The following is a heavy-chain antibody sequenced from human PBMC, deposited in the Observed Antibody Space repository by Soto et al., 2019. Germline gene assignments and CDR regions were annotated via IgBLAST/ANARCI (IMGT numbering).Heavy chain of an antibody. CDR3: AHTYYYDGGANSFDY. V-gene: IGHV2-5*02. D-gene: IGHD3-22*01. CDR1: GFSLSTSGVG. J-gene: IGHJ4*02. CDR2: IYWDDDK. Sequence: QITLKESGPTLVKPTQTLTLTCTFSGFSLSTSGVGVGWIRQPPGKALEWLALIYWDDDKRYSPSLKSRLTIXXDXSXXQVVLTMTNMDPVDTATYYCAHTYYYDGGANSFDYWGQGTLVTVSS.